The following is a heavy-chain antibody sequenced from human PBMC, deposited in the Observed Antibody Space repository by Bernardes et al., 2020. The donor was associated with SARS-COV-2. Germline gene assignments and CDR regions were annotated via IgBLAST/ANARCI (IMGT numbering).Heavy chain of an antibody. Sequence: GRSLRRSCSVSGFTFRNYVMHWVRQAPGKGLEYDSAISINGDHTFYVDSVQGRFIISRDDSKNILYLQMSSLRVEDTAIYFCVKGTVAVAGVDYWGQGTLVTFSS. V-gene: IGHV3-64D*06. J-gene: IGHJ4*02. D-gene: IGHD6-19*01. CDR1: GFTFRNYV. CDR2: ISINGDHT. CDR3: VKGTVAVAGVDY.